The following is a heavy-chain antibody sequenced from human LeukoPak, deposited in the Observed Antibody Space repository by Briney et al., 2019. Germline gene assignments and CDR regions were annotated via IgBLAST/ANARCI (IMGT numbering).Heavy chain of an antibody. CDR2: IYYRGGT. CDR1: GGSISSYY. Sequence: SETLSLTCTVSGGSISSYYWSWIRQPPGKGLEWIGYIYYRGGTNYNPSLKSRVTISVDTSKNQFSLRLTSVTAADTAVYYCARLRDDILTGYHFDYWGRGTLVTVSS. V-gene: IGHV4-59*08. CDR3: ARLRDDILTGYHFDY. J-gene: IGHJ4*02. D-gene: IGHD3-9*01.